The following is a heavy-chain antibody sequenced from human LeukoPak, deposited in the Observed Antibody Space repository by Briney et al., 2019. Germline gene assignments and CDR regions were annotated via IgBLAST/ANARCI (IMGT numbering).Heavy chain of an antibody. CDR1: GFMFSNYA. D-gene: IGHD2-21*02. V-gene: IGHV3-30*02. CDR3: ARGDCSGDCYHPLYY. Sequence: PGGSLRLSCAASGFMFSNYAMHWVRQAPGQGLDWVAFIRHDGTIKYYGDSVKGRFTTSRDNSMNTLYLQLNSLRTDDAAVYYCARGDCSGDCYHPLYYWGQGSLVTVSS. CDR2: IRHDGTIK. J-gene: IGHJ4*01.